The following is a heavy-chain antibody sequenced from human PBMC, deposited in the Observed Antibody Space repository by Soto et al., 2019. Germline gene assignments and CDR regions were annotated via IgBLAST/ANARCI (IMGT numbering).Heavy chain of an antibody. J-gene: IGHJ6*03. CDR1: ALTFSRHG. Sequence: GGSLRLSCAASALTFSRHGMHWVLQSPGKGLQWVGVIWSDGSNQRYAESVKGRFTISRDNSKNTLYLQMNSLRAEDTAVYYCARERTFGENNHNYMDGWGTGITVTVSS. D-gene: IGHD3-10*01. CDR3: ARERTFGENNHNYMDG. V-gene: IGHV3-33*01. CDR2: IWSDGSNQ.